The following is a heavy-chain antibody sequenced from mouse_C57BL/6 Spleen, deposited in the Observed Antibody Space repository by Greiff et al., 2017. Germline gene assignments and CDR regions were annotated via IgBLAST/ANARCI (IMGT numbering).Heavy chain of an antibody. J-gene: IGHJ2*01. Sequence: QVQLQQSGAELVRPGASVTLSCKASGYTFTDYEMTWVKQTPVHGLEWIGAIDPETGGTAYNQKFKGKAILTADKSSSTAYMELSSLTSEESAVYYCTSETGGYWGQGTTLTVSS. CDR2: IDPETGGT. D-gene: IGHD3-2*01. CDR3: TSETGGY. CDR1: GYTFTDYE. V-gene: IGHV1-15*01.